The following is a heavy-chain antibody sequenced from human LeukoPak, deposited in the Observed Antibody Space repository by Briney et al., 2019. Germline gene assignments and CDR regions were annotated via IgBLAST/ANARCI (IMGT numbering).Heavy chain of an antibody. CDR1: GGSISSGGYY. CDR2: IYYSGST. D-gene: IGHD2-21*01. Sequence: SETLSLTCTVSGGSISSGGYYWSWIRQHPGKGLEWIGYIYYSGSTYYNPSFKSRVTISVDTSKNQFSLKLSSVTAADTAVYYCARCIRAIRYFDLWGRGTLVTVSS. J-gene: IGHJ2*01. V-gene: IGHV4-31*03. CDR3: ARCIRAIRYFDL.